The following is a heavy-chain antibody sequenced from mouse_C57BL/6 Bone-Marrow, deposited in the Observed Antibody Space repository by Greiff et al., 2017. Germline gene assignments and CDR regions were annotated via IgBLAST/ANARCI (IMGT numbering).Heavy chain of an antibody. Sequence: EVQLQQSGAELVKPGASVKLSCTASGFNITDYYMHWVKQRTEQGLEWIGRIDPEDGETKYAPKFQGKATLTADTSSNTAYLQLSSLTSEDTAVYYCARGGMVTEDYWGQGTTLTVSS. CDR2: IDPEDGET. D-gene: IGHD2-3*01. CDR1: GFNITDYY. V-gene: IGHV14-2*01. J-gene: IGHJ2*01. CDR3: ARGGMVTEDY.